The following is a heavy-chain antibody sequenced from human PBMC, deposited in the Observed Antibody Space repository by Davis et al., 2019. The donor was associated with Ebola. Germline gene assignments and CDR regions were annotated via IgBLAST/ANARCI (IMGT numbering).Heavy chain of an antibody. CDR2: INHSGST. CDR1: GGSFSGYY. Sequence: MPSETLSLTCAVYGGSFSGYYWSWIRQPPGKGLEWIGEINHSGSTNYNPSLKSRVTISVDTSKNQFSLKLSSVTAADTAVYYCARGVSLYYYYGMDVWGQGTTVIVSS. J-gene: IGHJ6*02. CDR3: ARGVSLYYYYGMDV. V-gene: IGHV4-34*01.